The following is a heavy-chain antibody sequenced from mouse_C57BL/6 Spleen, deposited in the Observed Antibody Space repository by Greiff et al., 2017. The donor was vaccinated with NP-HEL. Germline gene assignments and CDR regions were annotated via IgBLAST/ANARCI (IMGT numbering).Heavy chain of an antibody. D-gene: IGHD2-3*01. Sequence: QVQLQQPGTELVKPGASVKLSCKASGYTFTSYWMHWVKQRPGQGLEWIGNINPSNVGTNYNEKFKSKATLTVDKSSSTAYMQLSSLTSEDSAVYYCARSGGYYSYWYFDVWGTGTTVTVSS. J-gene: IGHJ1*03. CDR3: ARSGGYYSYWYFDV. CDR1: GYTFTSYW. CDR2: INPSNVGT. V-gene: IGHV1-53*01.